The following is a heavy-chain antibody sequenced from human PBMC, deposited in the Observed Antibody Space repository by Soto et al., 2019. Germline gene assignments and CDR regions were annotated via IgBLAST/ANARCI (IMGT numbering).Heavy chain of an antibody. J-gene: IGHJ4*02. CDR1: GLTFSTYA. CDR2: LSYDGSNK. D-gene: IGHD2-21*01. Sequence: GGFLRRSCAASGLTFSTYAMHWVRPAPGKWLGWVSVLSYDGSNKHYADSVKGRFTISSDHSKNTLYLQMNSLRAEETGVYYCARPPVIDIVVPPDYWGQGTLVTVSS. CDR3: ARPPVIDIVVPPDY. V-gene: IGHV3-30*04.